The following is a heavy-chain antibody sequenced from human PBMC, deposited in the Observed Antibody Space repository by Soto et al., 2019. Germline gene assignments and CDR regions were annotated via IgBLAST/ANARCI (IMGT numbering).Heavy chain of an antibody. D-gene: IGHD3-10*01. Sequence: QVQLVQSGAEVKKPGSSVKVSCKASGDTFSFYTINWVRQAPGLGLEWMGRVNPILSMSNYAQKFKGRVTMTADKSTSTAYMGWLSLGSEDSAFYYCATSYGSGYRAFDYWGQGALVTVSS. CDR3: ATSYGSGYRAFDY. V-gene: IGHV1-69*02. J-gene: IGHJ4*02. CDR2: VNPILSMS. CDR1: GDTFSFYT.